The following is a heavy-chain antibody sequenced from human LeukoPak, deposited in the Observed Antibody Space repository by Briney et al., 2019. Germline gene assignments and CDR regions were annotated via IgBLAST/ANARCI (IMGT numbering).Heavy chain of an antibody. V-gene: IGHV1-2*02. CDR2: INPNSGGT. D-gene: IGHD4-17*01. J-gene: IGHJ5*02. CDR3: ARDGDDNGDYVLGWFDP. Sequence: TSVKVSCKASGYRFRDYYMHWVRQAPGQGLEWMGWINPNSGGTMYAQKFQGRVAMTRDTSINTAYMELSRLTSDDTAVYYCARDGDDNGDYVLGWFDPWGQGTLVTVSS. CDR1: GYRFRDYY.